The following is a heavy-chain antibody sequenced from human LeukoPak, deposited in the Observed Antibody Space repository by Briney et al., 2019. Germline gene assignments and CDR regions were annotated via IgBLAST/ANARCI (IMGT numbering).Heavy chain of an antibody. J-gene: IGHJ4*02. CDR3: ARGGIVGDPYYFDY. V-gene: IGHV1-18*04. Sequence: ASVKVSCKASGYSFADYYTHWVRQVPGQGLEWMGWISAFNGNTNYPQKFQGRVTMTTDTSTSTAYMELRSLRSDDTAVYYCARGGIVGDPYYFDYWGQGTLVTVSS. CDR2: ISAFNGNT. CDR1: GYSFADYY. D-gene: IGHD1-26*01.